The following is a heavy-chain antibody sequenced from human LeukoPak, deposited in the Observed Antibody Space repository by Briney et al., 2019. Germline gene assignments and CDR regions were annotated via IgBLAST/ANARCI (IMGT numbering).Heavy chain of an antibody. CDR2: INHSGST. V-gene: IGHV4-34*01. CDR1: GGSFSGYY. CDR3: ARAVVRGVIITSQTYFDY. D-gene: IGHD3-10*01. Sequence: PSETLSLTCTVYGGSFSGYYWSWIRQPPGKGLEWIGEINHSGSTNYNPSLKSRVTISVDTSKNQFSLKLSSVTAADTAVYYCARAVVRGVIITSQTYFDYWGQGTLVTVSS. J-gene: IGHJ4*02.